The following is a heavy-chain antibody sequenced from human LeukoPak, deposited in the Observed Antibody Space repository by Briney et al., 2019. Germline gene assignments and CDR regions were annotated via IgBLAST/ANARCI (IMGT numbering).Heavy chain of an antibody. J-gene: IGHJ3*02. D-gene: IGHD2-15*01. V-gene: IGHV3-7*05. Sequence: PGGSPRLSCAASGFTFSSYWMSWVRQAPGQGLEWVANIKQDGSEKYYVDSVKGRFTISRDNAKNSLYLQMNSLRAEDTAVYYCARKAGDIVVVVAATPGDAFDIWGQGTMVTVSS. CDR1: GFTFSSYW. CDR3: ARKAGDIVVVVAATPGDAFDI. CDR2: IKQDGSEK.